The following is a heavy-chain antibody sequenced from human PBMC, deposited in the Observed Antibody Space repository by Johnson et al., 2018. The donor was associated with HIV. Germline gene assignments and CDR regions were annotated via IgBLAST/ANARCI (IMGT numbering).Heavy chain of an antibody. V-gene: IGHV3-30*04. J-gene: IGHJ3*01. D-gene: IGHD2-8*01. Sequence: GQLVESGGGVVQPGRSLRLSCAVSGFTLSSYVMHWVRKAPVKGLECVAVMSYDGSDKYYADSVKGRFTISRDNSKNTLYLQMNSLRAEDPAVYFCARGYCTISCNCDAVYLWGQGTMVTVSS. CDR1: GFTLSSYV. CDR2: MSYDGSDK. CDR3: ARGYCTISCNCDAVYL.